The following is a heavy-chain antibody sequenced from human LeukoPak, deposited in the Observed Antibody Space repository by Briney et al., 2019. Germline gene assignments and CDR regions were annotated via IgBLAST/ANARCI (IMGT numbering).Heavy chain of an antibody. CDR3: AREPMVRDFNWFDP. Sequence: ASVKVSCKASGYTFTGYYIHWVRQPPGQGLKWMGRINPNSGGTNYAQKFQGRVTMTRDTSISTAYMELNRLTSDDTAVYYCAREPMVRDFNWFDPWGQGTLVTVSS. CDR2: INPNSGGT. J-gene: IGHJ5*02. V-gene: IGHV1-2*06. D-gene: IGHD3-10*01. CDR1: GYTFTGYY.